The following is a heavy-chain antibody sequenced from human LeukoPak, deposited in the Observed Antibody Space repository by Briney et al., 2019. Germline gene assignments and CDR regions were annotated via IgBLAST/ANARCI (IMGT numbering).Heavy chain of an antibody. CDR3: ARGADGVSSNSRGWFDP. CDR1: GFTFNRYN. V-gene: IGHV3-21*01. D-gene: IGHD2-15*01. Sequence: SGGSLRLSCAASGFTFNRYNMNWVRRAPGKGLEWVSSISTSSSYIYYADSVRGRFTISRDNAKNSLYLQMNSLRAEDTAVYSCARGADGVSSNSRGWFDPWGQGTLVTVSS. CDR2: ISTSSSYI. J-gene: IGHJ5*02.